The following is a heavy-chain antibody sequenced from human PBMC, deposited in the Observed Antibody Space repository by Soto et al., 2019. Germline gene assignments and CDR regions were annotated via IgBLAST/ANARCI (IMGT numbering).Heavy chain of an antibody. V-gene: IGHV3-48*03. CDR3: ARYKRSGWPNYYYYGMDV. D-gene: IGHD6-19*01. J-gene: IGHJ6*02. CDR2: ISSSGSTI. Sequence: PGGSLRLSCAASGFTFSSYEMNWVRQAPGKGLEWVSYISSSGSTIYYADSVKGRFTISRDNAKNSLYLQMNSLRAEDTAVYYCARYKRSGWPNYYYYGMDVWGQGTTVTVSS. CDR1: GFTFSSYE.